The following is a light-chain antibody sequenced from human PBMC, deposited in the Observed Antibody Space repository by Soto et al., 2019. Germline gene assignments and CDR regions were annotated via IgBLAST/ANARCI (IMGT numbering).Light chain of an antibody. V-gene: IGLV3-25*02. CDR2: KDI. Sequence: SYELTQPPSVSVSPGQTARITCSGDTLPKQYAYWYQQKPGQAPVLVIYKDIERPSGIPERFSGSSSGTTVTLTISGVQAEDEADYHCQSADSSGTYWVFGGGTKLTVL. CDR3: QSADSSGTYWV. CDR1: TLPKQY. J-gene: IGLJ3*02.